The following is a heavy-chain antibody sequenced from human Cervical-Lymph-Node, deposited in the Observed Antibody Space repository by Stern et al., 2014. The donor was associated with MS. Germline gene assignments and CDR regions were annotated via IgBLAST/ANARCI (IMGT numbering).Heavy chain of an antibody. CDR1: GGTFSNYA. Sequence: QLVQSGAEVKKPGSSVKVSCKASGGTFSNYAISWVRQAPGQGLEWMGGLIPIFGVVNYAQKCQGRVTITADESTSTAFMEFSGLRSEDTAIYYCARASGSSGYYPEYFHHWGQGTLITVSS. CDR2: LIPIFGVV. D-gene: IGHD3-22*01. CDR3: ARASGSSGYYPEYFHH. V-gene: IGHV1-69*01. J-gene: IGHJ1*01.